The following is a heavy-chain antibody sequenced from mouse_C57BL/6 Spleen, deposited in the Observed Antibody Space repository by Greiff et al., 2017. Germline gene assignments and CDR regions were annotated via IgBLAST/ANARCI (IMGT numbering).Heavy chain of an antibody. Sequence: EVQLQQSGPELAKPGASVKISCKASGYTFTDYYMNWVKQSHGKSLEWIGDINPNNGGTSYNQKFKGKATLTVDKSSSTAYMELRSLTSEDSAVYYCARNGYRYFDVWGTGTTVTVSS. CDR1: GYTFTDYY. D-gene: IGHD1-1*02. CDR3: ARNGYRYFDV. V-gene: IGHV1-26*01. CDR2: INPNNGGT. J-gene: IGHJ1*03.